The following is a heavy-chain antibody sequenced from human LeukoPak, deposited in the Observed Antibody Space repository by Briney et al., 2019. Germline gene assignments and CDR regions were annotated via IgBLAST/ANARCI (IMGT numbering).Heavy chain of an antibody. J-gene: IGHJ3*02. CDR2: IYYSGST. V-gene: IGHV4-59*08. Sequence: PSETLSLTCTVSGGSISSYYWSWIRQPPGKGLEWIGYIYYSGSTNYNPSLKSRVTISVDTSKNQFSLKLSSVTAADTAVYYCARLGWSDAFDIWGQGTMVTVSS. D-gene: IGHD2-15*01. CDR1: GGSISSYY. CDR3: ARLGWSDAFDI.